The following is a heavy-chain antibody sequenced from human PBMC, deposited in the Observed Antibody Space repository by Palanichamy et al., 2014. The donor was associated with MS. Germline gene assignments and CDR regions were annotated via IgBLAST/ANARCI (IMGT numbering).Heavy chain of an antibody. J-gene: IGHJ5*02. V-gene: IGHV4-39*01. CDR1: GDSVSSSNYY. Sequence: QLQLQESGPGLVKPSETLSLTCTVSGDSVSSSNYYWAWIRQPPGKGLEWIGGIYYDGSTHDNPSLKSRVTMSVVTSKNQFSLRLSSVTAADTAVYYCASSPVYCFSGNCYPANWFDPWGQGTLVTVSS. CDR3: ASSPVYCFSGNCYPANWFDP. D-gene: IGHD2-15*01. CDR2: IYYDGST.